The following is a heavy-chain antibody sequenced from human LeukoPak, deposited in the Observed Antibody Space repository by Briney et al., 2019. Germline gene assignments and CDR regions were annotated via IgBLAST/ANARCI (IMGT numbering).Heavy chain of an antibody. D-gene: IGHD6-19*01. J-gene: IGHJ3*02. Sequence: ASVKVSCKASGYTFTSYGIGWVRQAPGQGLEWMGWISAYNGNTNYAQKLQGRVTMTTDTSTSTAYMELRSLRSDDTAVYYCAAAGQYSSGWWNAFDIWGQGTMVTVSS. CDR1: GYTFTSYG. CDR2: ISAYNGNT. CDR3: AAAGQYSSGWWNAFDI. V-gene: IGHV1-18*01.